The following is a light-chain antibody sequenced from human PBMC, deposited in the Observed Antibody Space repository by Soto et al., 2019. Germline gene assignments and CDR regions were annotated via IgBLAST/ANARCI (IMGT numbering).Light chain of an antibody. V-gene: IGKV3-15*01. CDR3: HQYNNWPPLT. CDR2: DAS. Sequence: MTQSPVTLSVSPGERATLSCRASQFIGSNLAWYQQKPAQPPRLLIYDASTRATGIPARFSGSGSGTEFTLTISSLQSEGFAVYYCHQYNNWPPLTFGGGAKVDIK. J-gene: IGKJ4*01. CDR1: QFIGSN.